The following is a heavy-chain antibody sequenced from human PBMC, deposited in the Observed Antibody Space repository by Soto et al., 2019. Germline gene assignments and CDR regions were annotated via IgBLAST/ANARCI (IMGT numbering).Heavy chain of an antibody. D-gene: IGHD3-3*01. Sequence: GGSLRLSCGSSGFNFANYAMGWVRQAPGKGLEWVSGISSTGRRTYYADSVRGRFSISRDNSKNTVDLQINSLRAEDTAVYYCAKVANVGVVVEYFDHWGQGSLVTVSS. CDR2: ISSTGRRT. V-gene: IGHV3-23*01. CDR3: AKVANVGVVVEYFDH. J-gene: IGHJ4*02. CDR1: GFNFANYA.